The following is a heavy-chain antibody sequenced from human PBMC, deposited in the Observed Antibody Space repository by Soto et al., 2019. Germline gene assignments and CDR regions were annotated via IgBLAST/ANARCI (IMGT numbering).Heavy chain of an antibody. CDR3: ARGPFSDIVVVPAARYAFDI. CDR2: IYYSGST. Sequence: SETLSLTCTVSGGSISSGGYYWSWIRQHPGKGLEWIGYIYYSGSTYYNPSLKSRVTISVDTSKNQFSLKLSSVTAADTAVYYCARGPFSDIVVVPAARYAFDIWGQGTMVNVSS. CDR1: GGSISSGGYY. D-gene: IGHD2-2*01. V-gene: IGHV4-31*03. J-gene: IGHJ3*02.